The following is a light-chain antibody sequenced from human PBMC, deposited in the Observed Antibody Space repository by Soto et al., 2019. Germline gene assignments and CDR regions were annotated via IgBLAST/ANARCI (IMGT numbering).Light chain of an antibody. V-gene: IGKV3-20*01. J-gene: IGKJ4*01. CDR1: QSVSSSS. CDR3: QHYGTSPLT. CDR2: DAS. Sequence: EIVLTQSPCTLSLSPGERATLSWRASQSVSSSSLAWYQQKRGQAPRLLIHDASSRATGIPDRFSGSGSGTDFNLTISRLGTEDFAVYHCQHYGTSPLTFGGGTKVDIK.